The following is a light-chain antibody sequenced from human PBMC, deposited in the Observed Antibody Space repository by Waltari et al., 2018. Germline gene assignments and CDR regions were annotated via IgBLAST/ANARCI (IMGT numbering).Light chain of an antibody. Sequence: DIQMTQSPSSLSASVGDRVTITCRASQSISSYLNWYQQKPGKAPKLLIYAASRLQSGVPSRFSGSGSGTEFTLTISSLQPEDFATYYCLQYNTYPWTFGQGTKVEV. J-gene: IGKJ1*01. V-gene: IGKV1-17*01. CDR2: AAS. CDR3: LQYNTYPWT. CDR1: QSISSY.